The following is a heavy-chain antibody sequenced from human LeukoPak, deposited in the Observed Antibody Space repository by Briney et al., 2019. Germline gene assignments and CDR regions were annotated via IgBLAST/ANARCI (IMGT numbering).Heavy chain of an antibody. Sequence: GGSLRLSCAASGLTFSSYPMHWVRQAPGKGLEWVAVISYDGSEKHYADPVKGRFTISRDNSKNTLYLQMSSLRAEDTAMYYCARDTDYSNYGPWSAPTIGWDYWGQGTLVTVSS. CDR1: GLTFSSYP. V-gene: IGHV3-30-3*01. D-gene: IGHD4-11*01. J-gene: IGHJ4*02. CDR2: ISYDGSEK. CDR3: ARDTDYSNYGPWSAPTIGWDY.